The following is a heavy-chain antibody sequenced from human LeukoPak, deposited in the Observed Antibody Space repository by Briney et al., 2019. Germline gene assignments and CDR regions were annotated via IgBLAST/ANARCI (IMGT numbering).Heavy chain of an antibody. D-gene: IGHD6-19*01. CDR2: IYYGGST. CDR3: SRRGLTVPAT. CDR1: DGSISSNYY. J-gene: IGHJ6*02. V-gene: IGHV4-39*01. Sequence: SETLSLTCSVSDGSISSNYYWAWIRQPPGKGLEWIGSIYYGGSTHYNPSLTGRPTVSMDTSRNQFSLRLTSVTAADTAVYYCSRRGLTVPATWGRGTTVTV.